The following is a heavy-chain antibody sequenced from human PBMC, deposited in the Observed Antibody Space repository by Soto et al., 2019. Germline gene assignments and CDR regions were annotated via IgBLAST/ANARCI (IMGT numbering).Heavy chain of an antibody. CDR2: ISGSGGTT. Sequence: EVQLLESGGGLVQPGGSLRLSCAASGFTVSSYAMSGVRQAPGKGLEWVSGISGSGGTTYYADSVKGRFTISRDNPKNTLDLQMNSLRAEDTAVYYCAKETTVTTYYHFDCWGQGTLVTVSS. CDR1: GFTVSSYA. D-gene: IGHD4-17*01. CDR3: AKETTVTTYYHFDC. J-gene: IGHJ4*02. V-gene: IGHV3-23*01.